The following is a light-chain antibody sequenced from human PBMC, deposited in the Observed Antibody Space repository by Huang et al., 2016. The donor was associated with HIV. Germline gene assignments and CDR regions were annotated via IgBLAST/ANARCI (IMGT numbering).Light chain of an antibody. CDR3: QQSHSTPFT. V-gene: IGKV1-39*01. CDR2: VAS. Sequence: DIQMTQSPSSLSASVGDRVTITCRASQSITNYLNWYQHKPGKAPKPLIYVASSLQSGVPSRFSGSGSGTDFTLTISNLQPEDFATYYCQQSHSTPFTFGPGTRVDIK. CDR1: QSITNY. J-gene: IGKJ3*01.